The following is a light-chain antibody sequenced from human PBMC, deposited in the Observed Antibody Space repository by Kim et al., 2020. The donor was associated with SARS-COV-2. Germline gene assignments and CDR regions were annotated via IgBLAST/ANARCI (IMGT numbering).Light chain of an antibody. CDR2: DVN. CDR1: SSDVGGHNL. J-gene: IGLJ1*01. V-gene: IGLV2-14*04. Sequence: GQSITLSCTGTSSDVGGHNLVSWYQQHPGKAPKLLIYDVNERPSGVSNRFSGSKSGNTASLTISGLQPEDEADYYCCSYTSSVTYVFGTGTKVTVL. CDR3: CSYTSSVTYV.